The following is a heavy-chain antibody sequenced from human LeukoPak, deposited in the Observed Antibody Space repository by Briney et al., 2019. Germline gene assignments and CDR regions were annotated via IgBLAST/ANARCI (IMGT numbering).Heavy chain of an antibody. Sequence: GRSLRLSCAASGFTFSSYAMQWVRQAPGKGLEWVAVISYDGSNKYYADSVKGRFTISRDNSKNTLYLQINSQRAEDTAVYYCARARDPASYNWFDPWGQGTLVTVSS. V-gene: IGHV3-30*01. J-gene: IGHJ5*02. CDR3: ARARDPASYNWFDP. D-gene: IGHD6-6*01. CDR1: GFTFSSYA. CDR2: ISYDGSNK.